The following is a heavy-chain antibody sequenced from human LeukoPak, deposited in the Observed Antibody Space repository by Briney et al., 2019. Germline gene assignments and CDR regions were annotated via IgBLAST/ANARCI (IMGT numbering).Heavy chain of an antibody. D-gene: IGHD6-6*01. CDR2: INPNSGGT. CDR1: GYTFTGYY. Sequence: ASVKVSCKASGYTFTGYYMHWVRQAPGQWLEWMGWINPNSGGTNYAQKFQGRVTMTRDTSISTAYMELSRRRSDDTAVYYCASPSRIAARPSYYYYMDVWGKGTTVTVSS. J-gene: IGHJ6*03. V-gene: IGHV1-2*02. CDR3: ASPSRIAARPSYYYYMDV.